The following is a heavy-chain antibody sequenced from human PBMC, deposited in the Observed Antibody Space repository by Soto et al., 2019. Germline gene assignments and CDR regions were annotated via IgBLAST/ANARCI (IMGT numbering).Heavy chain of an antibody. V-gene: IGHV4-4*07. CDR3: ARESVLDCSSISCRENVSGGRWFDP. CDR2: MSASGSS. CDR1: GGSISFYY. J-gene: IGHJ5*02. D-gene: IGHD2-2*01. Sequence: PSETLSLTCTVSGGSISFYYWNWIRQPAGKGLEWIGRMSASGSSNYKPSLKSRVTMSVDTSRNQFSLKVTSVTAADTAIYYCARESVLDCSSISCRENVSGGRWFDPWGQGTLVTVSS.